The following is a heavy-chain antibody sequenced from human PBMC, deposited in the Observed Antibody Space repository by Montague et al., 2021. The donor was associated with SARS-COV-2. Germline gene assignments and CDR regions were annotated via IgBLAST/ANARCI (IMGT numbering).Heavy chain of an antibody. CDR1: GFTVGDYA. D-gene: IGHD6-19*01. J-gene: IGHJ4*02. Sequence: SLRLSCAASGFTVGDYALHWVRQAPGKGLEWASGISWNSGSLGYSYSXXVLFTISRDNAKNSLYLQMNSLRAEDTALSYCAKDKGSGFSGLLAEFFDYWGQGTLVTVSS. V-gene: IGHV3-9*01. CDR2: ISWNSGSL. CDR3: AKDKGSGFSGLLAEFFDY.